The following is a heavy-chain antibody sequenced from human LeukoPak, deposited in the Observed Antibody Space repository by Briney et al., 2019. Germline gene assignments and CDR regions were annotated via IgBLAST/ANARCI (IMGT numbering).Heavy chain of an antibody. CDR3: ARVGSSSSWWFDP. CDR2: IYTSGST. CDR1: GGSISSYY. D-gene: IGHD6-6*01. Sequence: SETLSLTCTVSGGSISSYYWSWIRQPAGKGLEGIGRIYTSGSTNYNPSLKRRVTMSVDTSKNQFSLKLSSVTAADTAVYYCARVGSSSSWWFDPWGQGTLVTVSS. J-gene: IGHJ5*02. V-gene: IGHV4-4*07.